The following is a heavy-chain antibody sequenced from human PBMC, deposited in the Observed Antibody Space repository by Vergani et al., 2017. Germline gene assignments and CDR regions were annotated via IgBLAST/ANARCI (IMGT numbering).Heavy chain of an antibody. CDR3: ARRAERGGTLLRDDFDV. J-gene: IGHJ3*01. V-gene: IGHV4-61*02. CDR2: VYPSGTT. Sequence: QVQLHESGPGLVKPSETLSLICSVSGVSMQSGSFYWTWIRKTAERRLEWVGRVYPSGTTNYNPSLNGRVTIFVDKSKNLLSLRLNSVTAADTAVDYCARRAERGGTLLRDDFDVWGQGTLVTVSP. D-gene: IGHD3-16*01. CDR1: GVSMQSGSFY.